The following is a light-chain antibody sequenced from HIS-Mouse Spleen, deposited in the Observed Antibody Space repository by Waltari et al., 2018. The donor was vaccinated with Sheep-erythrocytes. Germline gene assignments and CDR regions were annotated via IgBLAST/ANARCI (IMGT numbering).Light chain of an antibody. CDR3: SSYTSSSTWV. CDR1: SSDVGGYNY. V-gene: IGLV2-14*01. J-gene: IGLJ3*02. Sequence: QSALTQPASVSGSPGQSITISCTGTSSDVGGYNYVSWYQQHPGKAPKLMIYEVSTRPSGVSNRFSGSQSGNTASLTISGLQAEDEADYYCSSYTSSSTWVFGGGTKLTVL. CDR2: EVS.